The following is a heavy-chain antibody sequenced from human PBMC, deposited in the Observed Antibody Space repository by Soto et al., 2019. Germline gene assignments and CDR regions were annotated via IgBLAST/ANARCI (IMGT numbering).Heavy chain of an antibody. V-gene: IGHV1-18*01. CDR1: GYTFTSYG. J-gene: IGHJ5*02. CDR3: ARGPPPLREYQLPSPQWFDP. Sequence: ASVKVSCKASGYTFTSYGISWVRQAPGQGLEWMGWISAYNGNTNYAQKLQGRVTMTTDTSTSTAYMELRSLRSDDTAVYYCARGPPPLREYQLPSPQWFDPWGQGTLVTVLL. CDR2: ISAYNGNT. D-gene: IGHD2-2*01.